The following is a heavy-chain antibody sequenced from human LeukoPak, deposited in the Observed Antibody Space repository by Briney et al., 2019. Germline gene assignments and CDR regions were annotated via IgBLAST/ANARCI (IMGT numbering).Heavy chain of an antibody. J-gene: IGHJ4*02. Sequence: GGSLRLSCAASGFTFSSYWMHWVRQAPGKGLVWVSRINSDGSSTSYADPVKGRFTISRDNAKNTLYLQMNSLRAEGTAVYYCAKASDCSGGSCYFEYWGQGTLVTVSS. V-gene: IGHV3-74*01. D-gene: IGHD2-15*01. CDR1: GFTFSSYW. CDR2: INSDGSST. CDR3: AKASDCSGGSCYFEY.